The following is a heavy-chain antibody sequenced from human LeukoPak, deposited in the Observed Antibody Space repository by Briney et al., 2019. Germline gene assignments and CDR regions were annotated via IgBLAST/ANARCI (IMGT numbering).Heavy chain of an antibody. CDR3: AKDLLSGRYCSSTSCLYYGMDV. CDR2: ISGSGGST. D-gene: IGHD2-2*01. J-gene: IGHJ6*02. V-gene: IGHV3-23*01. CDR1: GFTFSSCA. Sequence: GGSLRLSCAASGFTFSSCAMSWVRQAPGKGLERVSAISGSGGSTYYADSVKGRFTISRDNSKNTLYLQMNSLRAEDTAVYYCAKDLLSGRYCSSTSCLYYGMDVWGQGTTVTVSS.